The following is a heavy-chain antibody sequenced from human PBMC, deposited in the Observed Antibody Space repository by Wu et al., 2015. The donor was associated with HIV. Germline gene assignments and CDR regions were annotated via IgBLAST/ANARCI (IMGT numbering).Heavy chain of an antibody. V-gene: IGHV1-2*02. CDR1: GDTLTDYY. Sequence: QVQLVQSGAEVKKPGASVKVSCRASGDTLTDYYMHWVRQAPGQGPEWMGLINPDSGDTKYAQKFQGRVTMTRDTSISTAYMELSGLRSDDTAVYYCATRYKRGYSYGYHYYYYMDVWGKGTTVTVSS. CDR3: ATRYKRGYSYGYHYYYYMDV. CDR2: INPDSGDT. D-gene: IGHD5-18*01. J-gene: IGHJ6*03.